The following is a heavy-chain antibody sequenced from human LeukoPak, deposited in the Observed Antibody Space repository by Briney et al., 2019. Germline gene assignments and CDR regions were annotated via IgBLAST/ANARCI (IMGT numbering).Heavy chain of an antibody. J-gene: IGHJ4*02. CDR3: ARARVPGELNY. CDR2: ISNSGSSK. D-gene: IGHD3-10*01. Sequence: GGSLRLSCAASGFTFSGCEMNWVRQAPGKGLEWLSYISNSGSSKYYADSVRGRFTISRDNAKNSLYLQMNSLRAEDTAVYYCARARVPGELNYWGQGTLVTVSS. V-gene: IGHV3-48*03. CDR1: GFTFSGCE.